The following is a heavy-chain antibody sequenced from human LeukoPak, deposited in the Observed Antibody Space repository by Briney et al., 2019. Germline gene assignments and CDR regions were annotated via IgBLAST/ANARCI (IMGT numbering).Heavy chain of an antibody. CDR1: GYTFSSYD. J-gene: IGHJ4*02. Sequence: ASVKVSCKASGYTFSSYDINWVRQAPGQGLEWVGWINPNSGGTNYAQKFQGRVTMTRDTSISTAYMELSRLRSDDTAVYYCAREGAIAVAGQFDYWGQGTLVTVSS. CDR3: AREGAIAVAGQFDY. D-gene: IGHD6-19*01. CDR2: INPNSGGT. V-gene: IGHV1-2*02.